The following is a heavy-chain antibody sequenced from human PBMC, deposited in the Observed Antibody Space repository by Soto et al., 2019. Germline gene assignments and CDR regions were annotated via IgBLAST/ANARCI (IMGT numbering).Heavy chain of an antibody. CDR3: AKVLRHYDYIWGSYRDAFDI. CDR1: GFTFSSYA. CDR2: ISGSGGST. Sequence: GGSLRLSCAASGFTFSSYAMSWVRQAPGKGLEWVSAISGSGGSTYYADSVKGRFTISRDNSKNTLYLQMNSLRAEDTAVYYCAKVLRHYDYIWGSYRDAFDIWGQGTMVTVSS. V-gene: IGHV3-23*01. D-gene: IGHD3-16*02. J-gene: IGHJ3*02.